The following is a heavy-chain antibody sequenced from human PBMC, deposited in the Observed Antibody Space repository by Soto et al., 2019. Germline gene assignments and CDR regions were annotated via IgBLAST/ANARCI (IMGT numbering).Heavy chain of an antibody. J-gene: IGHJ4*02. D-gene: IGHD3-22*01. V-gene: IGHV4-59*01. Sequence: SETLSLTCTVSGVSISSYYWSWIRQPPGKGLEWIGYIYYSGGTNYNPSLKSRVTISVDTSKNQFSLKLSSVTAADTAVYYCARGVGYYDRSGYYSFDYWGQGTLVTVSS. CDR1: GVSISSYY. CDR3: ARGVGYYDRSGYYSFDY. CDR2: IYYSGGT.